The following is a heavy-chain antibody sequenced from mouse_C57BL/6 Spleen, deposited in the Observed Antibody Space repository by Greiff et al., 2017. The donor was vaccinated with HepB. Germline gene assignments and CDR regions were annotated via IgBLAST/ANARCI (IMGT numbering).Heavy chain of an antibody. V-gene: IGHV2-2*01. Sequence: VQLQQSGPGLVQPSQRLSITCTVSGFSLTSYGVHWVRQSPGKGLEWLGVIWSGGSTDYNAAFISRLSISKDNSKSQVFFKMNSLQADDTAIYYCARNYDYDERGYFDYWGQGTTLTVSS. D-gene: IGHD2-4*01. CDR3: ARNYDYDERGYFDY. CDR1: GFSLTSYG. J-gene: IGHJ2*01. CDR2: IWSGGST.